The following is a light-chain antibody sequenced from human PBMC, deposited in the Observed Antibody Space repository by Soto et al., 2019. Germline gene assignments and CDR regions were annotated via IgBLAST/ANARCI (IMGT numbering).Light chain of an antibody. CDR1: QSVSSY. CDR2: AAS. CDR3: QQRSNGPIT. J-gene: IGKJ5*01. Sequence: EILLTQSPAALSLSPGDRATLSCRASQSVSSYLAWYQQKPGQVPKLLIYAASNLASGVPSRFSGSGSGTDFTLTISSLEPEDVAVYYCQQRSNGPITFGQGTRLEI. V-gene: IGKV3-11*01.